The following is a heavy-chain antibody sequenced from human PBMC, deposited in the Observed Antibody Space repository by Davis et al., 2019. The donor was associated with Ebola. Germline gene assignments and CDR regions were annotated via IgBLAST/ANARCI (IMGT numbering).Heavy chain of an antibody. V-gene: IGHV3-43*01. Sequence: PGGSLRLSCAASGFTFDDYTMHWVRQAPGKGLEWVSLISWDGGSTYYADSVKGRFTISRDNSKNSLYLQMNSLRTEDTALYYCAKSGGAAAEFDYWGQGTLVTVSS. CDR1: GFTFDDYT. CDR3: AKSGGAAAEFDY. J-gene: IGHJ4*02. D-gene: IGHD6-13*01. CDR2: ISWDGGST.